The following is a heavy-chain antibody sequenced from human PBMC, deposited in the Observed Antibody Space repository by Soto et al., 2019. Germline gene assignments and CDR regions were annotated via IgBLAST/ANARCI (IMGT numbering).Heavy chain of an antibody. V-gene: IGHV4-59*01. CDR3: ARGFYSSSWPFDY. J-gene: IGHJ4*02. CDR2: IYYSGST. D-gene: IGHD6-13*01. CDR1: GGSIISYY. Sequence: SETLSLTCTVSGGSIISYYWSWIRQPPGKGLEWIGYIYYSGSTNYNPSLKSRVTISVDTSKNQFSLKLSSVTAADTAVYYCARGFYSSSWPFDYWGQGTLVTVSS.